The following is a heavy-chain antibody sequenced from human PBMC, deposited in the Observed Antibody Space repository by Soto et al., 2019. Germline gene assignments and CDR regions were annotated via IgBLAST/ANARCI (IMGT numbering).Heavy chain of an antibody. V-gene: IGHV3-7*03. CDR3: ARIDFWSGYNNWFDP. J-gene: IGHJ5*02. Sequence: VGSLRLSCAASGFTFSSYWMSWVRQAPGKGLEWVANIKQDGSEKYYVDSVKGRFTISRDNAKNSLYLQMNSLRAEDTAVYYCARIDFWSGYNNWFDPWGQGTLVTVS. CDR2: IKQDGSEK. D-gene: IGHD3-3*01. CDR1: GFTFSSYW.